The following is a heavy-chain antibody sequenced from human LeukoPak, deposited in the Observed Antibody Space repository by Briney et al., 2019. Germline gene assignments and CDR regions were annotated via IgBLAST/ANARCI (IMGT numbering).Heavy chain of an antibody. V-gene: IGHV1-46*01. CDR1: GYTFTGYY. CDR3: ARANTRRGYFDY. Sequence: GASVKVSCKASGYTFTGYYMHWVRQAPGQGLEWMGIINPSGGSTSYAQKFQGRVTMTRDMSTSTVYMELSSLRSEDTAVYYCARANTRRGYFDYWGQGTLVTVSS. D-gene: IGHD3-3*01. J-gene: IGHJ4*02. CDR2: INPSGGST.